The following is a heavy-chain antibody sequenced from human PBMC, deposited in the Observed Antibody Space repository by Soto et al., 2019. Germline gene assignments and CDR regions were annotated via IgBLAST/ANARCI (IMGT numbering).Heavy chain of an antibody. CDR2: IKSYTNGGTT. V-gene: IGHV3-15*01. Sequence: GGSLRLSCAASGFTFSNAWMSWVRQAPGKGLEWVGRIKSYTNGGTTDYAAPVKGRFAISRDDSKNTPYLQMNSLKTEDAGVYYCTTDDPINKYWGQGTLVTVSS. CDR3: TTDDPINKY. J-gene: IGHJ4*02. CDR1: GFTFSNAW.